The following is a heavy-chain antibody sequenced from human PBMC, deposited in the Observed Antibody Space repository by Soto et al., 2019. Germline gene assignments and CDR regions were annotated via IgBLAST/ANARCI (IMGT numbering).Heavy chain of an antibody. V-gene: IGHV3-48*03. CDR1: GFTFSSYE. J-gene: IGHJ4*02. Sequence: RRLSCAASGFTFSSYEMNWVRQAPGKGLEWVSYISSSGSTIYYADSVKGRSTISRDNAKNSLYLQMNSLRAEDTAVYYCARYYDSSGYYYYFDCWGQGTLVTVSS. CDR2: ISSSGSTI. D-gene: IGHD3-22*01. CDR3: ARYYDSSGYYYYFDC.